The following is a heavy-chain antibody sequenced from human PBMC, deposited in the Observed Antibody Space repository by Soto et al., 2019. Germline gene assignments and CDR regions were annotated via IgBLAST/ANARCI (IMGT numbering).Heavy chain of an antibody. CDR2: ISSSSSTI. CDR1: GFTFSSYS. J-gene: IGHJ4*02. V-gene: IGHV3-48*02. CDR3: ARAREQWLVRGGVVDY. D-gene: IGHD6-19*01. Sequence: EVQLVESGGGLVQPGGSLRLSCAASGFTFSSYSMNWVRQAPGKGLEWVSYISSSSSTIYYADSVKGRFTISRDNAKNSPYLQMYSLRDEDTAVYYCARAREQWLVRGGVVDYWGQGTLVTVSS.